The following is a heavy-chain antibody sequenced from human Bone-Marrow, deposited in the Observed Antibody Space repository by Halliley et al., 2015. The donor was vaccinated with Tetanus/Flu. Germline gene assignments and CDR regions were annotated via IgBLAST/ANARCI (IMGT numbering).Heavy chain of an antibody. CDR3: ARDGYCGADCYSDWFDP. J-gene: IGHJ5*02. Sequence: QLVQSGGGLIQPGGSLRLSCAASGFTVNNNYFSWVRQAPGKGLEWVSSIYAGGSAYFADSVRGRFTISRDNSKNSLYLQMNSLRADDTAVYYCARDGYCGADCYSDWFDPWGQGTRVTVSS. V-gene: IGHV3-53*01. D-gene: IGHD2-21*02. CDR2: IYAGGSA. CDR1: GFTVNNNY.